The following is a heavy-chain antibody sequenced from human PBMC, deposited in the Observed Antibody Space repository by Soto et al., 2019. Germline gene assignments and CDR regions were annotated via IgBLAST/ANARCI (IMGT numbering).Heavy chain of an antibody. D-gene: IGHD2-8*02. CDR1: GYTFTSYA. J-gene: IGHJ6*02. V-gene: IGHV1-3*01. Sequence: QVQLVQSGAEVKKPGASVKVSCKASGYTFTSYAMHWVRQAPGQRLEWMGWINAGNGTTKYSQKFQGRVTITRDTAASTADMELSSLRSEDTAVYYCARDLVMDVWGQGTTVTVSS. CDR2: INAGNGTT. CDR3: ARDLVMDV.